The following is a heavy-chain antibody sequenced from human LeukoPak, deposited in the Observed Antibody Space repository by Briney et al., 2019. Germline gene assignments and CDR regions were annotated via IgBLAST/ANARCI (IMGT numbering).Heavy chain of an antibody. V-gene: IGHV3-9*01. Sequence: PGGSLRLSCAASGFTFDDYAMHWVRQAPGKGLEWVSGISWNSGSIGYADPVKGRFTISRDNAKNSLYLQMNSLRAEDTALYYCAKDTSSYYDFWSGYYAWGQGTLVTVSS. D-gene: IGHD3-3*01. CDR2: ISWNSGSI. CDR3: AKDTSSYYDFWSGYYA. J-gene: IGHJ5*02. CDR1: GFTFDDYA.